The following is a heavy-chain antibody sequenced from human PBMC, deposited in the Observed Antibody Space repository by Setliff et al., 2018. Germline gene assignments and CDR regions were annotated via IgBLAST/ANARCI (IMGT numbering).Heavy chain of an antibody. D-gene: IGHD3-22*01. CDR2: IYPGDSDT. CDR1: GYSFTSYW. Sequence: GESLKLSCKGSGYSFTSYWIGWVRQMPGKGLEWMGIIYPGDSDTRYSPSFQGQVTISADKSISTAYLQWSSLKASDTAMYYCARPTYYYDSSGYPGNAFDIWGQGTMVPSPQ. CDR3: ARPTYYYDSSGYPGNAFDI. V-gene: IGHV5-51*01. J-gene: IGHJ3*02.